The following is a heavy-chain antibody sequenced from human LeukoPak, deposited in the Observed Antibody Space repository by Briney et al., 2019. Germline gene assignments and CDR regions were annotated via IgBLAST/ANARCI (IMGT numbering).Heavy chain of an antibody. Sequence: GGSLRLSCAASGFTFSSYGMHWVRQAPGKGLEWVAFIRYDGSNKYYADSVKGRFTISRDNSKNTLYLQMNSLRAEDTAVYYCAKDGIAALHYYYYMDVWGKGTTVTISS. CDR2: IRYDGSNK. D-gene: IGHD6-6*01. J-gene: IGHJ6*03. V-gene: IGHV3-30*02. CDR1: GFTFSSYG. CDR3: AKDGIAALHYYYYMDV.